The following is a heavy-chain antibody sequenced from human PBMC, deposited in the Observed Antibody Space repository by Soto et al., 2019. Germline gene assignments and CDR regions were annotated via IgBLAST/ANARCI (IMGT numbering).Heavy chain of an antibody. CDR1: GGTFSSYA. J-gene: IGHJ4*02. CDR3: ARDNQFVPPDY. D-gene: IGHD3-16*01. CDR2: INVYNGNT. V-gene: IGHV1-18*01. Sequence: GASVKVSCKASGGTFSSYAISWVRQVPGQGLEWMGWINVYNGNTNYAQKLQGRVTMTTDTSTSTAYMELRSLRSDDTAVFYCARDNQFVPPDYWGQGTLVTVSS.